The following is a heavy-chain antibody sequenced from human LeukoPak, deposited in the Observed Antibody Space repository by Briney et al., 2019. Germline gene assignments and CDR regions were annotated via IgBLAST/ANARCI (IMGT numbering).Heavy chain of an antibody. J-gene: IGHJ4*02. Sequence: SVKVSRKASGGTFSSYAISWVRQAPGQGVEGMGGIIPIFGIANYEEKFQGRVTINTEESTSTAYMELSSLRSEDTAVYYCAREGYCSGGSCYDYWGQGTLVTVSS. V-gene: IGHV1-69*05. CDR2: IIPIFGIA. D-gene: IGHD2-15*01. CDR1: GGTFSSYA. CDR3: AREGYCSGGSCYDY.